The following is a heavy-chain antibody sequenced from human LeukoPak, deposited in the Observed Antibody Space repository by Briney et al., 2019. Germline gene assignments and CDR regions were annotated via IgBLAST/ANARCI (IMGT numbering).Heavy chain of an antibody. CDR2: IIPILGIA. Sequence: ASVKVSCKASGGTFSSYAISWVRQAPGQGLEWMGRIIPILGIANYAQKFQGRVTITADKSTSTAYMELSSLRSEDTAVYYCARGAGLSSYDSSGYLDYWGQGTLVTVSS. D-gene: IGHD3-22*01. CDR1: GGTFSSYA. J-gene: IGHJ4*02. V-gene: IGHV1-69*04. CDR3: ARGAGLSSYDSSGYLDY.